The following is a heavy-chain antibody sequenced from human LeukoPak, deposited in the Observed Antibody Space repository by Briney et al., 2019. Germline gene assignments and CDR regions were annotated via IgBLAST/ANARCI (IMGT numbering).Heavy chain of an antibody. CDR2: ISYDGSNK. CDR3: AKCADSTPVYYYYYYMDV. V-gene: IGHV3-30*18. J-gene: IGHJ6*03. CDR1: GFTFSSYG. Sequence: GGSLRLSSAGSGFTFSSYGMHWVRQAPGKGLEWVPVISYDGSNKYYADSVKGRFTISRDNSKNTLYLQMNSLRAEDTAVYYCAKCADSTPVYYYYYYMDVWGKGTTVTISS. D-gene: IGHD5-18*01.